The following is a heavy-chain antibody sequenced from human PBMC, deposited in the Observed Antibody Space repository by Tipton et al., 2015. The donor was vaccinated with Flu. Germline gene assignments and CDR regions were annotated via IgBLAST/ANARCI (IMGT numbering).Heavy chain of an antibody. J-gene: IGHJ4*02. Sequence: AVSGFTFSRYGMSWVRQAPGKGLEWVSGFSASARTTYFADSVKGRFTISRDNFKNTLYLQMNSVRAGDTAVYYCAKVIPELVAGLDYWGQGTLVTVSS. CDR1: GFTFSRYG. D-gene: IGHD6-19*01. CDR2: FSASARTT. V-gene: IGHV3-23*01. CDR3: AKVIPELVAGLDY.